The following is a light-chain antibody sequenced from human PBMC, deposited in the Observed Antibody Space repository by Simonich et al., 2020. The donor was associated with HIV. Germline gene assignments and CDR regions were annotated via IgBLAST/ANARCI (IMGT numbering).Light chain of an antibody. Sequence: AIQLTQSPSSLSASVGDRVTITCRASQDISSALACYQQKPGKAPKLLIYDASSLESGVPSRFSGSGSGTDFTLTISSLQPEDFATYYCQQFNSYPYTFGQGTKLEIK. J-gene: IGKJ2*01. CDR1: QDISSA. CDR3: QQFNSYPYT. CDR2: DAS. V-gene: IGKV1-13*02.